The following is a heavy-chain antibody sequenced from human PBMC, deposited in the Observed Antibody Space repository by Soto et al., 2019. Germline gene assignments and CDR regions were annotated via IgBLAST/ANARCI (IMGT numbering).Heavy chain of an antibody. CDR1: GDTFTTYD. CDR2: INPNSGNI. V-gene: IGHV1-8*01. J-gene: IGHJ4*02. CDR3: ARGRASGSYYLLDY. D-gene: IGHD3-10*01. Sequence: ASGQVSCSTSGDTFTTYDINWVRQATGHGLEWMGWINPNSGNIGYAQRFQGRVTMTRDTAIRTAYMEVSSLRSDDTAVYYCARGRASGSYYLLDYWGQGTLVTVS.